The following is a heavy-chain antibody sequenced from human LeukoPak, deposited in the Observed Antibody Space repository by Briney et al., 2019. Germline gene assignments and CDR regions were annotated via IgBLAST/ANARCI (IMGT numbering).Heavy chain of an antibody. D-gene: IGHD6-19*01. CDR3: ARYPAWVAVAGIEYFDL. Sequence: PSETLSLTCAVYGGSFSGYYWSWIRQPPGKGLEWIGEINHSGSTNYNPSLKSRVTISVDTSKNQFSLKLSSVTAADTAVYYCARYPAWVAVAGIEYFDLWGRGTLVTVSS. J-gene: IGHJ2*01. CDR1: GGSFSGYY. V-gene: IGHV4-34*01. CDR2: INHSGST.